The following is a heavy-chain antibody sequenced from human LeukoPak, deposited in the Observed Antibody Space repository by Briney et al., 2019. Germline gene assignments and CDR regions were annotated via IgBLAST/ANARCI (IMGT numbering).Heavy chain of an antibody. CDR2: AGWAGGTT. D-gene: IGHD3-10*02. CDR1: GFNFDRYT. V-gene: IGHV3-43*01. CDR3: AKELDTMFFDY. Sequence: GGSLRLSCATSGFNFDRYTIHWVRQAPGKGLEWVSLAGWAGGTTFYSDSVRGRFTISRDSGRKSVYLQMNSLTADDTAFYFCAKELDTMFFDYWGQGALVTVSS. J-gene: IGHJ4*02.